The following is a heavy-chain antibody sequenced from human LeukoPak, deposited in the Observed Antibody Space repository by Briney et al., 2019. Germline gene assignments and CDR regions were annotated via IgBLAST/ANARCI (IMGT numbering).Heavy chain of an antibody. CDR3: ATTSVVTAIGRRGYFQH. J-gene: IGHJ1*01. D-gene: IGHD2-21*02. Sequence: SETLSLTCTVSGGSISTSNYYWGWIRQPPGKGLEWIGNIFYSGSTYYSPSLKSRVAISVDTSKNQFSLKLSSVTAADTAVYYCATTSVVTAIGRRGYFQHWGQGTLVTVSS. CDR1: GGSISTSNYY. V-gene: IGHV4-39*07. CDR2: IFYSGST.